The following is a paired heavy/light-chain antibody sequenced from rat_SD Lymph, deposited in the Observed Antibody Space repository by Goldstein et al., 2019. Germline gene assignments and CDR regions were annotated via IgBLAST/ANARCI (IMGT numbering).Light chain of an antibody. CDR2: LVS. V-gene: IGKV2S25*01. J-gene: IGKJ1*01. Sequence: DVVLTQTPPTLSATIGQSVSISCRSSQSLLHSNGNTYLNWLLQRPGQPPQLLIYLVSRLESGVPNRFSGSGSGTDFTLKISGVEAEDLGVYYCVQSTHAWTFGGGTKLELK. CDR1: QSLLHSNGNTY. CDR3: VQSTHAWT.
Heavy chain of an antibody. V-gene: IGHV5-34*01. J-gene: IGHJ3*01. D-gene: IGHD1-11*01. CDR1: GFTFSNYG. CDR3: AKGLGFAY. CDR2: ISSSSSYI. Sequence: EVQLVESGGGLVQPGRSLKLSCLASGFTFSNYGMNWIRQAPGKGLEWVASISSSSSYIYYADTVKGRFTISRDNAKNTLYLQMTSLRSEDTALYYCAKGLGFAYWGQGTLVTVSS.